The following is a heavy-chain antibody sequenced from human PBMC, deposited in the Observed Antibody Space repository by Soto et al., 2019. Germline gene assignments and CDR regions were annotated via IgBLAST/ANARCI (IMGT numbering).Heavy chain of an antibody. CDR3: AKDLLGPYGGSSGYYFSFFDY. CDR2: ISYDGSNK. Sequence: GGSLRLSCAASGFTFSSYGMHWVRQAPGKGLEWVAVISYDGSNKYYADSVKGRFTISRDNSKNTLYLQMNSLRAEDTAVYYCAKDLLGPYGGSSGYYFSFFDYWGQGTLVTVSS. V-gene: IGHV3-30*18. J-gene: IGHJ4*02. D-gene: IGHD3-22*01. CDR1: GFTFSSYG.